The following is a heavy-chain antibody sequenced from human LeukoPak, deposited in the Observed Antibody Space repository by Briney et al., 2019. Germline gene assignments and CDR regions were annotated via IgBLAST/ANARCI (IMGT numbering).Heavy chain of an antibody. CDR1: GFTFSSHA. CDR3: ARDGPTAYFDY. CDR2: ISGSGGSI. V-gene: IGHV3-23*01. D-gene: IGHD5-18*01. J-gene: IGHJ4*02. Sequence: RPGGSLRLSCATSGFTFSSHAMSWVRQAPGKGLEWVSGISGSGGSIYYADSVKGRFTISRDNSKNTVYLQMNSLRAEDTAVYYCARDGPTAYFDYWGQGTLVTVSS.